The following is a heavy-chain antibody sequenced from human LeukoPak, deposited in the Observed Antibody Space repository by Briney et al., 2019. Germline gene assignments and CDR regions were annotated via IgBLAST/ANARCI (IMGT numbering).Heavy chain of an antibody. V-gene: IGHV3-23*01. CDR2: ISGAGGST. CDR1: GFTFSTYS. Sequence: PGGSLRLSCEASGFTFSTYSMTWVRQAPGKALEWVSLISGAGGSTYYADSVKGRFTISRDNSKNTLYLQMNSLRAEDTAVYYCAKDYEPLVGVHRWGDWFDPWGQGTLVTVSS. CDR3: AKDYEPLVGVHRWGDWFDP. J-gene: IGHJ5*02. D-gene: IGHD1-26*01.